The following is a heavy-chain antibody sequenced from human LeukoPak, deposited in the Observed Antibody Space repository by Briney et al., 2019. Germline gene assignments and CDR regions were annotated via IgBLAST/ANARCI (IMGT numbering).Heavy chain of an antibody. CDR1: GFTFSSYW. Sequence: PGGSLRLSCAASGFTFSSYWMHWVRQAPGKGLVWVSRVNSDGSSTTYADSVKGRFTISRDNAKNTLHLQMSSLRAEDPAVYYCARGPPNSGSYHTDWGQGTLVTVSS. V-gene: IGHV3-74*01. D-gene: IGHD1-26*01. CDR3: ARGPPNSGSYHTD. J-gene: IGHJ4*02. CDR2: VNSDGSST.